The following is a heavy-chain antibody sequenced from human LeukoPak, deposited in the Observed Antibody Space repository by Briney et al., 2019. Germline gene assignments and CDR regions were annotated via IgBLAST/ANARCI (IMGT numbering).Heavy chain of an antibody. Sequence: PGGSLRLSCAASGFTFSSYSMNWVRQAPGKGLEWISYISSDSSTVYFAASVKGRFTISRDNAKNSLYLQMNSLSAEDTAVYFCERDKTYSDFWLWGQGTLVTVSS. CDR3: ERDKTYSDFWL. J-gene: IGHJ4*02. D-gene: IGHD3-3*01. V-gene: IGHV3-48*01. CDR1: GFTFSSYS. CDR2: ISSDSSTV.